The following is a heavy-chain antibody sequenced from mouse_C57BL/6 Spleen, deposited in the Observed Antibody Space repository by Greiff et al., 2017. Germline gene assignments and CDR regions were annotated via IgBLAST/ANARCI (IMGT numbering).Heavy chain of an antibody. CDR2: IYPGDGDT. CDR3: ARGRGSLYYYAMDY. D-gene: IGHD6-5*01. CDR1: GYAFSSSW. J-gene: IGHJ4*01. Sequence: VQLQESGPELVKPGASVKISCKASGYAFSSSWMNWVKQRPGKGLEWIGRIYPGDGDTNYNGKFKGKATLTADKSSSTAYMQLSSLTSEDSAVYFCARGRGSLYYYAMDYWGQGTSVTVSS. V-gene: IGHV1-82*01.